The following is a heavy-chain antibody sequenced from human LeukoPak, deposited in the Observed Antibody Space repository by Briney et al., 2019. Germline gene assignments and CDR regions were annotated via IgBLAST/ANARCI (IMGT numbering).Heavy chain of an antibody. CDR3: ARDREGYYFDY. J-gene: IGHJ4*02. Sequence: SETLTLTCTVSGGSISSNSYYWGWIRQPPGKGLEWIGNIYYSGSTYYNPSLKSRVTISVDTSKNQFSLKLSSVTAADTAVYYCARDREGYYFDYWGQGTLVTVSS. CDR1: GGSISSNSYY. V-gene: IGHV4-39*07. CDR2: IYYSGST.